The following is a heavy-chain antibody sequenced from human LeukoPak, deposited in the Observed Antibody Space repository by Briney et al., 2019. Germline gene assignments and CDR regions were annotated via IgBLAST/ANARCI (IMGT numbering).Heavy chain of an antibody. CDR1: GFTFSSYA. Sequence: PGGSLRLSCAASGFTFSSYAMHWVRQAPGKGLEWVAVISYDGSNKYYADSVKGRFTISRDNSKNTLYLQMNSLRAEDTAVYYCARAPPAIYNWFDPWGQGTLVTVSS. CDR2: ISYDGSNK. D-gene: IGHD2-21*01. V-gene: IGHV3-30-3*01. CDR3: ARAPPAIYNWFDP. J-gene: IGHJ5*02.